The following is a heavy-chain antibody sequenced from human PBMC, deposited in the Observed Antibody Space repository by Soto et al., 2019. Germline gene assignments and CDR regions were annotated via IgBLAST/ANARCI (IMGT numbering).Heavy chain of an antibody. CDR2: IYQSGST. D-gene: IGHD3-22*01. J-gene: IGHJ2*01. Sequence: QLQLQESGSGLVRPSQTLSLTCGVSGGSINSGGYSWSWIRQPPGKGLEWIGYIYQSGSTFYNPSLKSRVSISVDRSKNQFFLNLTSVTAADTAIYFCARESRSSRYDTSGYSPYWYFDLWGRGTLVTVSS. CDR1: GGSINSGGYS. V-gene: IGHV4-30-2*01. CDR3: ARESRSSRYDTSGYSPYWYFDL.